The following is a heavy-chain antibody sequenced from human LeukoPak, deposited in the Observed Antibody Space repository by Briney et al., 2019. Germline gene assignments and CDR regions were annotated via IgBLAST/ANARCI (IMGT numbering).Heavy chain of an antibody. J-gene: IGHJ6*04. CDR1: GFTFSSYG. V-gene: IGHV3-33*01. D-gene: IGHD3-3*01. CDR3: ARCVPGLRFLEWLPMDV. CDR2: IWYDGSNK. Sequence: GGSLRLSCAASGFTFSSYGMHWVRQAPGKGLEWVAVIWYDGSNKYYADSVKGRFTISRDNSKNTLYLQMNSLRAEDTAVYYCARCVPGLRFLEWLPMDVWGKGTTVTVSS.